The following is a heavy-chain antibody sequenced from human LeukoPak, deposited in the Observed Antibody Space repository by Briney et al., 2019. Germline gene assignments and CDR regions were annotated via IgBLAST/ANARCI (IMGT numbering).Heavy chain of an antibody. V-gene: IGHV1-18*01. D-gene: IGHD2-15*01. Sequence: ASVKVSCKASGYTFTSYGISWVRQAPGQGLEWMGWISAYNGNTNYAQKLQGRVTMTTDTSTSTAYMELRSLRSDDTAVYYCARAVVVAPVGYYNYMDVWGKGTTVTVSS. CDR3: ARAVVVAPVGYYNYMDV. CDR2: ISAYNGNT. CDR1: GYTFTSYG. J-gene: IGHJ6*03.